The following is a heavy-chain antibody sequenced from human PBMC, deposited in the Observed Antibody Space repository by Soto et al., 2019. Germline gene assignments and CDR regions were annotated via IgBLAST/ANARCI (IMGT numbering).Heavy chain of an antibody. D-gene: IGHD2-15*01. V-gene: IGHV3-21*01. Sequence: GSLRLSCAASVITFRSYSMSWVRQAPGKGLEWVASITSDSSDIYYEDSVKGRFTISRDNGENSLYLQMTSLGAEDTGVYYCATPYCSGGYCFSSEYWGQGVLVTVSS. CDR2: ITSDSSDI. CDR3: ATPYCSGGYCFSSEY. CDR1: VITFRSYS. J-gene: IGHJ4*02.